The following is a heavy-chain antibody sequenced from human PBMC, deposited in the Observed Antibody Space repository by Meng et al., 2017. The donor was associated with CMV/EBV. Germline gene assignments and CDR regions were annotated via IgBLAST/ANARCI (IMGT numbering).Heavy chain of an antibody. CDR1: GCTFSSYA. CDR3: AREMATRGGNYYYYGMDV. CDR2: IIPIFGTA. V-gene: IGHV1-69*05. J-gene: IGHJ6*02. D-gene: IGHD5-24*01. Sequence: SVKVSCKASGCTFSSYAISWVRQAPGQGLEWMGGIIPIFGTANYAQKFQGRVTITTDESTSTAYMELSSLRSEDTAVYYCAREMATRGGNYYYYGMDVWGQGTTVTVSS.